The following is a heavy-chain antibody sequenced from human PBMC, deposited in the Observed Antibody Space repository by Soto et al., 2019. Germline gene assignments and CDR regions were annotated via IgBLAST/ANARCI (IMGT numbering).Heavy chain of an antibody. D-gene: IGHD3-22*01. J-gene: IGHJ4*02. CDR3: ARDLTRRYYYDSSGPAAY. Sequence: GASVKVSCKASGFSFTGYYIHWLRQAPGQGLEWMGWINPNSGGTNYAQKFQGRVTMTRDTSISTAYMELSRLRSDDTAVYYCARDLTRRYYYDSSGPAAYWGQGTLVPVSS. CDR2: INPNSGGT. CDR1: GFSFTGYY. V-gene: IGHV1-2*02.